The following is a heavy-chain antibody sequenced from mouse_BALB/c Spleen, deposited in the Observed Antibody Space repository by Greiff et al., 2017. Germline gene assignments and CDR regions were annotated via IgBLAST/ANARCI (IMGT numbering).Heavy chain of an antibody. CDR2: ISSGSSTI. J-gene: IGHJ4*01. D-gene: IGHD4-1*02. CDR1: GFTFSSFG. V-gene: IGHV5-17*02. Sequence: EVKLVESGGGLVQPGGSRKLSCAASGFTFSSFGMHWVRQAPEKGLEWVAYISSGSSTIYYADTVKGRFTISRDNPKNTLFLQMTSLRSEDTAMYYCARSPTGTGYAMDYWGQGTSVTVSS. CDR3: ARSPTGTGYAMDY.